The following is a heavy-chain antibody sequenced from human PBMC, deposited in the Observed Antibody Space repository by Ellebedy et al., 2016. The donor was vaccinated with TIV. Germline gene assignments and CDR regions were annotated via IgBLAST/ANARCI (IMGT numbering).Heavy chain of an antibody. CDR2: ICGDSSNI. V-gene: IGHV3-48*04. D-gene: IGHD2-21*01. J-gene: IGHJ4*02. Sequence: GESLKISCAASGFTFSGCSMKWVRQAPGKGLEWISYICGDSSNIHYANSVKGRFTISSHNAKNSLFLQLDSLRVEDTDVYYCGRGVASGAWLIDNWGQGTLVTVSS. CDR3: GRGVASGAWLIDN. CDR1: GFTFSGCS.